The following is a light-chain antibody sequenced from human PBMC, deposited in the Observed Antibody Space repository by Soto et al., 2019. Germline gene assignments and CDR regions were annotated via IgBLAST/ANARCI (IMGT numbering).Light chain of an antibody. V-gene: IGKV3-15*01. Sequence: EIVMTQSPATLSSSPGERATLSCRASQSVGSDLAWYQHKPGQAPRLLIYGASTRATGIPVRFSGSGSGTEFTLTISSLQSEDFAVYYCQHYNNRPLTFGGGTKVDIK. CDR3: QHYNNRPLT. J-gene: IGKJ4*01. CDR2: GAS. CDR1: QSVGSD.